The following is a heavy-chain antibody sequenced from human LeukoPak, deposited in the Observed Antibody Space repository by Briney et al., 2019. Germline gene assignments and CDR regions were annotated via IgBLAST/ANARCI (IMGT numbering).Heavy chain of an antibody. D-gene: IGHD3-10*01. CDR3: AKDKEYYGSGSSFGGAFDI. J-gene: IGHJ3*02. CDR2: ISWNSGSI. CDR1: GFTFDDYA. Sequence: PGRSLRLSCAASGFTFDDYAMHWVRQAPGKGLEWVSGISWNSGSIGYADSVKGRFTTSRDNAKNSLYLQMNSLRAEDTAVYYCAKDKEYYGSGSSFGGAFDIWGQGTMVTVSS. V-gene: IGHV3-9*01.